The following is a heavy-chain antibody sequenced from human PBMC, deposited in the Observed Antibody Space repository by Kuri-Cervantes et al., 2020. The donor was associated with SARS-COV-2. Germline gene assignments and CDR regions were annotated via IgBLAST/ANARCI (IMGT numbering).Heavy chain of an antibody. D-gene: IGHD5-18*01. CDR2: ISGSGGST. CDR3: ASRAENVDTAIGMNWFDP. J-gene: IGHJ5*02. V-gene: IGHV3-23*01. CDR1: GFTFSSYA. Sequence: GGSLRLSCAASGFTFSSYAMSWVRQALGKGLEWVSAISGSGGSTYYADSVKGRFTISRDNSKNTLYLQMTSLRAEDTAVYYCASRAENVDTAIGMNWFDPWGQGALVTVSS.